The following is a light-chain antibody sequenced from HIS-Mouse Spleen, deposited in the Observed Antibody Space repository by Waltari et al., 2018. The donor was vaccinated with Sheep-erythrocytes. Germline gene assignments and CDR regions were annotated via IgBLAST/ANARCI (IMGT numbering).Light chain of an antibody. V-gene: IGKV1D-13*01. J-gene: IGKJ1*01. CDR1: QGISSA. Sequence: AIQLTQSPSSLSASVGDRVTITCRASQGISSALAWYQQKPGKAPKLLIYDASSLESGVPSRFRGSGARTDFPLTISRLQPEDFATYYCQQFNNYPRTFGQGTKVEIK. CDR2: DAS. CDR3: QQFNNYPRT.